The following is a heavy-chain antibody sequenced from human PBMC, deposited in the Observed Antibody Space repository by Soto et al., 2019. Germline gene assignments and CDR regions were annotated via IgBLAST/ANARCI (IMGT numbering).Heavy chain of an antibody. J-gene: IGHJ3*02. V-gene: IGHV2-5*01. D-gene: IGHD1-1*01. CDR3: AHRRGASTTGGAFDI. CDR1: GFSFSTSGAG. CDR2: IFWNDDK. Sequence: QITVKESGPTLVTPTQTLTLTCTFSGFSFSTSGAGVGWIRQPPGKALEWLALIFWNDDKRYTPSLNSRLTITKDTSTNQVVLTMSNFDPVDTSTYFCAHRRGASTTGGAFDIWGLGTKVTVSS.